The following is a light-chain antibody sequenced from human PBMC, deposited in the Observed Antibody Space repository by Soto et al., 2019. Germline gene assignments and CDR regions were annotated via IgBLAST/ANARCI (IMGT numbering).Light chain of an antibody. CDR1: QSVSSY. CDR3: QQYSKWPLT. J-gene: IGKJ4*01. Sequence: SQSPATLSLSPGERATLSCRASQSVSSYLAWYQQKPGQGPRVLIYGASTRATGIPARFSGSGSGTEFILTISSLQSEDFAVYYCQQYSKWPLTFGGGTKVDI. V-gene: IGKV3-15*01. CDR2: GAS.